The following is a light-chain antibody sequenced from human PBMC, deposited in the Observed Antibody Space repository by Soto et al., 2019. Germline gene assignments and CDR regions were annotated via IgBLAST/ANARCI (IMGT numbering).Light chain of an antibody. CDR2: AAS. V-gene: IGKV1-39*01. J-gene: IGKJ1*01. CDR3: QQSYSTPRT. CDR1: QSISSY. Sequence: DIQMTQSPSSLSASVGDRVTITCRASQSISSYLNWFQQKPGKAPKLLIYAASILQSGVPSRFSGSGSGTDCTLTISSLQPEDFATYYCQQSYSTPRTFGQGTTVEIK.